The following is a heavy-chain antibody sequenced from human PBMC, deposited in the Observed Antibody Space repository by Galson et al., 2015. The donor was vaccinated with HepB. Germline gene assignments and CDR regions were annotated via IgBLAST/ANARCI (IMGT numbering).Heavy chain of an antibody. CDR1: GGSFSGYY. CDR3: ARWGDSLIQLTSKDYYYGMDV. CDR2: INHSGST. D-gene: IGHD5-18*01. J-gene: IGHJ6*02. Sequence: SETLSLTCAVYGGSFSGYYWSWIRQPPGKGLEWIGEINHSGSTNYNPSLKSRVTISVDTSKNQFSLKLSSVTAADTAVYYCARWGDSLIQLTSKDYYYGMDVWGQGTTVTVSS. V-gene: IGHV4-34*01.